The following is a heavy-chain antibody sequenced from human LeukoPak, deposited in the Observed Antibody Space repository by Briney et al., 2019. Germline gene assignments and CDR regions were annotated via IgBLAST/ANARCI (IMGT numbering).Heavy chain of an antibody. Sequence: SQTLSLTCATSGDSVSTNSVAWNWIRQSPSRGLEWLGRTYYRSKWNNDYAVSVKSRITINPDTSKNQFSLQLNSVTPDDTALYYCARGWYSGFDLWGQGTMVTVSS. CDR1: GDSVSTNSVA. D-gene: IGHD2-15*01. CDR2: TYYRSKWNN. CDR3: ARGWYSGFDL. V-gene: IGHV6-1*01. J-gene: IGHJ3*01.